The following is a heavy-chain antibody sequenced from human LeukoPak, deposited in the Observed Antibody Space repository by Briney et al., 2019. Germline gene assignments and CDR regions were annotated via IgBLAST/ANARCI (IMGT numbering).Heavy chain of an antibody. CDR2: VSGSASNT. J-gene: IGHJ4*02. D-gene: IGHD4-17*01. V-gene: IGHV3-23*01. CDR1: GFTFSNYA. CDR3: AKGFQTYGELSFDV. Sequence: GGSLRLSCAASGFTFSNYAMSWVRQAPGKGLEWVSTVSGSASNTYYADSVRGRFTISRDNSKTTLYLQMNSLRADDTAVYYCAKGFQTYGELSFDVWGQGTLVAVSS.